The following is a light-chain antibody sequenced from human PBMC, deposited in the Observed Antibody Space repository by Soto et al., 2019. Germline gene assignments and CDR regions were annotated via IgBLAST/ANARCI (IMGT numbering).Light chain of an antibody. J-gene: IGKJ3*01. V-gene: IGKV1-33*01. Sequence: DLQMTQSPSSLSASVGDRVTITCQASQDISNYLNWYQQKPGKAPKLLIYDASNLETGVPSRFSGSGSGTDFTFTISSLQPEDIATYYCQQYDNIPLEFTFGPGTKVDIK. CDR3: QQYDNIPLEFT. CDR1: QDISNY. CDR2: DAS.